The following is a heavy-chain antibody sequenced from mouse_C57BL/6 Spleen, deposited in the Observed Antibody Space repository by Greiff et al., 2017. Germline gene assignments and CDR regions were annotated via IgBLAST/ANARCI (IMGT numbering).Heavy chain of an antibody. CDR3: ARAIYYDYDWFAY. J-gene: IGHJ3*01. Sequence: EVNVVESGGGLVQSGRSLRLSCATSGFTFSDFYMEWVRQAPGKGLEWIAASRNKANDYTTEYSASVKGRFIVSRDTSQSILYLQMNALRAEDTAIYYCARAIYYDYDWFAYWGQGTLVTVSA. CDR2: SRNKANDYTT. D-gene: IGHD2-4*01. V-gene: IGHV7-1*01. CDR1: GFTFSDFY.